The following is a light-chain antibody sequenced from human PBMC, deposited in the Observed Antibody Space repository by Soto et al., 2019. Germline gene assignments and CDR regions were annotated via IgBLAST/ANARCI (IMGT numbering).Light chain of an antibody. CDR3: SSYTSRTHIV. CDR2: EVS. Sequence: QSVMTQPPSVSAAPGQRVTISCSGSSSNIGGNSVSWYQQLPGTAPKLLIYEVSYRPSGVSNRFSGSKSGNTASLTISGLQAEDEADYSCSSYTSRTHIVFGGGTKLTVL. J-gene: IGLJ2*01. CDR1: SSNIGGNS. V-gene: IGLV2-14*01.